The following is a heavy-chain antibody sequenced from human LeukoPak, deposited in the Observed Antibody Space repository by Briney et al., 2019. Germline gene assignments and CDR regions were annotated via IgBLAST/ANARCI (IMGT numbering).Heavy chain of an antibody. D-gene: IGHD6-19*01. V-gene: IGHV5-51*01. CDR3: ARRIAVAGGYFDY. CDR2: IYPGDSDT. CDR1: GYTFTNYW. J-gene: IGHJ4*02. Sequence: GESLKISCKGSGYTFTNYWIGWVRQMPGKGLEWMGIIYPGDSDTRYSPSFQGQVTISADKSISTAYLQWSSLKASDTAMYYCARRIAVAGGYFDYWGQGTLVTVSS.